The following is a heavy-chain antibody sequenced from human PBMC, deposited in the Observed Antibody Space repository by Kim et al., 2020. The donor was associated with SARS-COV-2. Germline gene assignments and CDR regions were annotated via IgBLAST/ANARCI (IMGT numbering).Heavy chain of an antibody. V-gene: IGHV1-45*02. CDR3: ARWGPLAGAFDI. CDR1: GYTFTYRY. Sequence: SVKVSCKASGYTFTYRYLHWVRQAPGQALEWMGWITPFNGNTNYAQKFQDRVTITRDRSMSTAYMELSSLRSEDTAMYYCARWGPLAGAFDIWGQGTMVTVSS. CDR2: ITPFNGNT. J-gene: IGHJ3*02. D-gene: IGHD6-19*01.